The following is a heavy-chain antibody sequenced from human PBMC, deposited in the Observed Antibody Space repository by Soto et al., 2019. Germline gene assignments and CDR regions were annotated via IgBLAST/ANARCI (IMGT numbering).Heavy chain of an antibody. D-gene: IGHD2-15*01. V-gene: IGHV3-23*01. CDR1: GFTFSSYA. CDR3: AKTFVRDIVVVVAAATYDY. CDR2: ISGSGGST. J-gene: IGHJ4*02. Sequence: LSLTCAASGFTFSSYAMSWVRQAPGKGLEWVSAISGSGGSTYYADSVKGRFTISRDNSKNTLYLQMNSLRAEDTAVYYCAKTFVRDIVVVVAAATYDYWGQGTLVTVSS.